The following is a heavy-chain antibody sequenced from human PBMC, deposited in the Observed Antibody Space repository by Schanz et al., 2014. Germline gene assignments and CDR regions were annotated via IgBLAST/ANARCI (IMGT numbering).Heavy chain of an antibody. Sequence: EVHLLESGGGLVPPGGSLRLSCAASGFNFSDYAMCWVRQAPGKGLEWVSAISGGGGTTSYTDSVKGRFTISRGNSKSTLYLQMNSLRAEDTAVYYCAKYRGYYRVSGSYRELEDWGQGTLVTVSS. CDR2: ISGGGGTT. CDR3: AKYRGYYRVSGSYRELED. J-gene: IGHJ4*02. CDR1: GFNFSDYA. D-gene: IGHD3-10*01. V-gene: IGHV3-23*01.